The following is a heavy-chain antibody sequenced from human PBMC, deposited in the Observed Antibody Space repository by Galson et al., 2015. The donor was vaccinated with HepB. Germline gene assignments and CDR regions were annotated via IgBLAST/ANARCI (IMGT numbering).Heavy chain of an antibody. CDR1: GFTFSSYG. J-gene: IGHJ4*02. Sequence: SLRLSCAASGFTFSSYGMHWVRQAPGKGLEWVALISYDGTNKFYADSVKGRFTISRDNSKSTLYLQMISLRAEDTAVYYCAKDNDSEYQPLALGYYFDNWGQGTLVTVSS. V-gene: IGHV3-30*18. CDR3: AKDNDSEYQPLALGYYFDN. CDR2: ISYDGTNK. D-gene: IGHD2-2*01.